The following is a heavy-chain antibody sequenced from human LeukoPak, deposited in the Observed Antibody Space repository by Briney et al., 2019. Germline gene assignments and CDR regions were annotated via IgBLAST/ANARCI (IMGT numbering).Heavy chain of an antibody. CDR2: IYYSGST. CDR3: ARHLFSSGWYYYMDV. Sequence: SETLSLTCTVSGGSISSYYWSWIRQPPGKGLEWIGYIYYSGSTNYNLSLKSRVTISVDTSKNQFSLKLSSVTAADTAVYYCARHLFSSGWYYYMDVWGKGTTVTISS. D-gene: IGHD6-19*01. CDR1: GGSISSYY. V-gene: IGHV4-59*01. J-gene: IGHJ6*03.